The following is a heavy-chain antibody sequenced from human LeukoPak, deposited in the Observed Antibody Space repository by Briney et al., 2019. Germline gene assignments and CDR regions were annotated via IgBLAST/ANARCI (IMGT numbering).Heavy chain of an antibody. CDR2: IYSGGST. CDR1: GFTVSSNY. D-gene: IGHD2-2*01. V-gene: IGHV3-66*02. Sequence: PGGSLRLSCAASGFTVSSNYMSWVRQAPGKGLEWVSVIYSGGSTYYADSVKGRFTISRDNSKNTLYLQKNSLRAEDTAVYYCARDFGNSYCSSTSCSDYWGQGTLVTVSS. J-gene: IGHJ4*02. CDR3: ARDFGNSYCSSTSCSDY.